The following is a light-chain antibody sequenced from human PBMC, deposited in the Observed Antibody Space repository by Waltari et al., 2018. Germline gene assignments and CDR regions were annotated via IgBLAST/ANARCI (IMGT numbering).Light chain of an antibody. Sequence: EIVLTQSPATLSLSPGERATVSCSASQSIDSSLGWYQHKPGQPPRLLTYDASIRATGIPARFSGSGSGTDFTLTITSLEPEDFAVYYCQQRSTWPPSVTFGQGTKLEI. CDR3: QQRSTWPPSVT. CDR2: DAS. CDR1: QSIDSS. J-gene: IGKJ2*01. V-gene: IGKV3-11*01.